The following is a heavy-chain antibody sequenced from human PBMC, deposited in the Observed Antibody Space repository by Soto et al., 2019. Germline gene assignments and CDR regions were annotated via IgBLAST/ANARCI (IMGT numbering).Heavy chain of an antibody. V-gene: IGHV4-34*01. Sequence: SETLSLTCAVYGGSFIGYYWSWIRQPPGKGLEWIGEINHSGSTNYNPSLKSRVTISVDTSKNQFSLKLSSVTAADTAVYYCATRFFDYWGQGTLVTVSS. CDR2: INHSGST. J-gene: IGHJ4*02. CDR1: GGSFIGYY. CDR3: ATRFFDY. D-gene: IGHD3-3*01.